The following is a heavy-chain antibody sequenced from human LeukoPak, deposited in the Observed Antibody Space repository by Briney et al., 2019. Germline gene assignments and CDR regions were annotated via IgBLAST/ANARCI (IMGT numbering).Heavy chain of an antibody. Sequence: ASVKVSCKTSGYSFNIYEINWVRQATGQGLEWMGWVNPNSGDTDYAQKFQGRLTMTRNTSISTAYMELSGLRLEDTAVYYCSRGPRFDPWGQGTQVSVSS. V-gene: IGHV1-8*01. J-gene: IGHJ5*02. CDR3: SRGPRFDP. CDR2: VNPNSGDT. CDR1: GYSFNIYE.